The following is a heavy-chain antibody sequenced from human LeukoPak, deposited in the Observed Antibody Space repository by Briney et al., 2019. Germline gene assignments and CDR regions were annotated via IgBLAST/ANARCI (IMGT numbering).Heavy chain of an antibody. D-gene: IGHD5-24*01. J-gene: IGHJ4*02. V-gene: IGHV1-69*13. CDR3: ARRRDGYKQFDY. Sequence: ASVKVSCKASGGTFSSYAISWVRQAPGQGLEWMGGIIPIFGTANYAQKFQGRVTITADESTSTAYMELSSLRSEDTAVYYCARRRDGYKQFDYWGQGTLVTVSS. CDR2: IIPIFGTA. CDR1: GGTFSSYA.